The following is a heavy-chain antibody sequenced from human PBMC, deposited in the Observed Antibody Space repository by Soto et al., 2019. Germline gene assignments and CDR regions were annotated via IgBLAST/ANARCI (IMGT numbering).Heavy chain of an antibody. Sequence: PSGTMSLTCAVYGGSFSGYYWGWIRQPPGKGLEWIGSIYYSGSTYYNPSLKSRVTISVDTSKNQFSLKLSSVTAADTAVYYCARDAVYYYGSGSAFPTLDPWGQGTLVTVSS. D-gene: IGHD3-10*01. V-gene: IGHV4-34*01. J-gene: IGHJ5*02. CDR3: ARDAVYYYGSGSAFPTLDP. CDR2: IYYSGST. CDR1: GGSFSGYY.